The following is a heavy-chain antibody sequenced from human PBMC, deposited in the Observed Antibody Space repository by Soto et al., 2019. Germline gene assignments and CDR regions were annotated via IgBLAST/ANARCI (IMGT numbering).Heavy chain of an antibody. CDR2: ISTYNGDT. V-gene: IGHV1-18*01. J-gene: IGHJ4*03. D-gene: IGHD3-10*01. Sequence: ASVKVSCKASGYTFTRSGISWVRQAPGQGLERMGWISTYNGDTNYAQTFQGRVTMTTDTSTSTVHMEVRSLRSDDTAVYFCSRLTTMVREINDDPFDFWGQGTLVTVSS. CDR3: SRLTTMVREINDDPFDF. CDR1: GYTFTRSG.